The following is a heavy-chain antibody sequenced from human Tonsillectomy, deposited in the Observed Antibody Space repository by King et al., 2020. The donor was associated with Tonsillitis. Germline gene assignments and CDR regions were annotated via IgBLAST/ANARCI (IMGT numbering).Heavy chain of an antibody. V-gene: IGHV4-39*01. CDR1: GGSISSSSYY. CDR2: IYYIGST. D-gene: IGHD1-26*01. J-gene: IGHJ4*02. CDR3: ASGTGFSGSLDYFDY. Sequence: QVQLQESGPGLVKPSETLSLTFTVSGGSISSSSYYWGWIRQPPGKGLEWIGSIYYIGSTYSNPSLKSRVTISVDTSKNQFSLKLRSLTAADTAVYYCASGTGFSGSLDYFDYWGQGTLVTVSS.